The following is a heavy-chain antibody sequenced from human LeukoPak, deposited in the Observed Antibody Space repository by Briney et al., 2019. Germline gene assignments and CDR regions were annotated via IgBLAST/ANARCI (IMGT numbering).Heavy chain of an antibody. CDR1: GYSISSGYY. V-gene: IGHV4-38-2*02. CDR2: ILHSGST. Sequence: SETLPLTCTVSGYSISSGYYWGWIRQPPGMGLEWIGSILHSGSTYYNPSLKSRVTMSVDTSKNQFSLKLSSVTAADTAVYYCARDLRGTYYYDSSGYQNNWFDPWGQGTLVTVSS. CDR3: ARDLRGTYYYDSSGYQNNWFDP. D-gene: IGHD3-22*01. J-gene: IGHJ5*02.